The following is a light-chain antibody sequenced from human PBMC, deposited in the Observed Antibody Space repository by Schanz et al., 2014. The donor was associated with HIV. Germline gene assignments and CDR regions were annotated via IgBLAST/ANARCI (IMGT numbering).Light chain of an antibody. CDR2: GAS. Sequence: DIQMTQFPSTLSASVGDRVTITCRASQSIGNSLAWFQQKPGRAPQLLIYGASTLARGVPTTFGGSGSGTDFTLTISSLQPDDFAPYYWQRYNSYSHTFAQGTKLEIK. CDR3: QRYNSYSHT. CDR1: QSIGNS. V-gene: IGKV1-5*01. J-gene: IGKJ2*01.